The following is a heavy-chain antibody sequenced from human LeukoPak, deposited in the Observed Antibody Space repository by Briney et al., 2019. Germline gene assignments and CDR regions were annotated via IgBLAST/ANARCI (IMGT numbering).Heavy chain of an antibody. CDR1: GFTFSSYG. CDR2: IWYDGSNK. Sequence: GGSLRLSCAASGFTFSSYGMHWVRQAPGKGLEWVAVIWYDGSNKYYADSVKGRLTISRDNSKNTLYLQMNSLRAEDTAVYYCAREFSYYGMDVWGQGTTVTVSS. V-gene: IGHV3-33*08. J-gene: IGHJ6*02. CDR3: AREFSYYGMDV.